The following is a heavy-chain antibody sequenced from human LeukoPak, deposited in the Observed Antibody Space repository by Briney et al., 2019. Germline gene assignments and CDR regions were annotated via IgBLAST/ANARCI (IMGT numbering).Heavy chain of an antibody. J-gene: IGHJ6*03. V-gene: IGHV1-46*01. CDR3: ARYIAAAGNPPYYYYYYYMDV. D-gene: IGHD6-13*01. Sequence: ASVKVSCKASGYTFTSYYMHWVRQAPGQGLEWMGIINPSGGSTSYAQKFQGRVTMTRDMSTSTAYMELRSLRSDDTAVYYCARYIAAAGNPPYYYYYYYMDVWGKGTTVTVSS. CDR2: INPSGGST. CDR1: GYTFTSYY.